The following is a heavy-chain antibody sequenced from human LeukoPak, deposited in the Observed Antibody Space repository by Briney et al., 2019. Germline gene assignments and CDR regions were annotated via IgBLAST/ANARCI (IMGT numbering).Heavy chain of an antibody. D-gene: IGHD3-16*01. V-gene: IGHV4-59*01. J-gene: IGHJ5*02. CDR2: IYYSGST. CDR3: SRFKGGYNWFDP. CDR1: GGSISSYY. Sequence: SETLSLTCTVSGGSISSYYWSWIRQPPGKGLEWIGYIYYSGSTNYNPSLKSRVTISVDTSKNQFSLKLSSVTAADTAVYYCSRFKGGYNWFDPWGQGTLVTVSS.